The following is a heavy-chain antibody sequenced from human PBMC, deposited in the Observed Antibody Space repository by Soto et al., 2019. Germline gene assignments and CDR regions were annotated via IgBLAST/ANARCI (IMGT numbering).Heavy chain of an antibody. V-gene: IGHV4-31*03. CDR1: GDSISSGGYY. CDR2: TSYSGST. J-gene: IGHJ2*01. CDR3: ARDEGAQFDWYFDL. Sequence: QVQLQESGPGLVKPSQTLSLTCSVSGDSISSGGYYWNWIRQLPGKGLEWIGYTSYSGSTYYNPSLNSRATISVETSKNRFSLKLTSVTAADTAVYYCARDEGAQFDWYFDLWGRGTLVTVSS.